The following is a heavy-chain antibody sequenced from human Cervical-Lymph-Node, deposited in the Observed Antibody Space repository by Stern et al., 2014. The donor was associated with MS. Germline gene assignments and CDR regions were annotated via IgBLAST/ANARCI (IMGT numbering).Heavy chain of an antibody. CDR1: GYTFTGYY. V-gene: IGHV1-2*06. Sequence: VQLEESGAEVKKPGDSVKVSCKASGYTFTGYYIHWVRQAPGQGLAWMGRINPNSGGTNYAQNFQGRVTMTRNTSISTAYMELSRLRSDDTAVYYCARSLMTTVTTRFAFDIWGQGTMVTVSS. CDR3: ARSLMTTVTTRFAFDI. CDR2: INPNSGGT. D-gene: IGHD4-17*01. J-gene: IGHJ3*02.